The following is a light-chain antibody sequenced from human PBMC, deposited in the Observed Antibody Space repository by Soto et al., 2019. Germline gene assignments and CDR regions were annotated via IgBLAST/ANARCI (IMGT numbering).Light chain of an antibody. CDR1: QSITTY. Sequence: DIQMTQSPSSLSASVGYRVTITCVASQSITTYLNWYRQKPGKAPKLLIYAASSLQSGVPSRFSGSGSETEFTLSISSLQPEDFETYFCQQIYSAPLTFGGGTTVDIK. CDR2: AAS. CDR3: QQIYSAPLT. J-gene: IGKJ4*01. V-gene: IGKV1-39*01.